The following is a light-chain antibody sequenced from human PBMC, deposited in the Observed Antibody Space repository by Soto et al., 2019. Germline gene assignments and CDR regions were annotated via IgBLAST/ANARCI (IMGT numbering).Light chain of an antibody. V-gene: IGKV3-15*01. J-gene: IGKJ1*01. CDR2: GAS. Sequence: EIVLTPSPATLSSFPGDRATLSCRASQSVSSNLAWYQQKPGQAPRLLIYGASTRATGIPARFSGSGSGTEFTLTISSLQSEDFALYYCHQRQSWPRTFGQGTKVDIK. CDR1: QSVSSN. CDR3: HQRQSWPRT.